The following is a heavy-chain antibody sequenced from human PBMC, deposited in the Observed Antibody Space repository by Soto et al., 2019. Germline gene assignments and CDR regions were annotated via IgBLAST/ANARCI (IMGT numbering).Heavy chain of an antibody. CDR1: GYTFTGYY. D-gene: IGHD3-22*01. Sequence: GASVKVSCKASGYTFTGYYMHWVRQAPGQGLEWMGWINPNSGGTNYAQKFQGRVTMTRDTSISTAYMELSRLRSDDTAVYYCAREYDSSGYYYGPLHYGMDVWGQGTTVTVSS. J-gene: IGHJ6*02. CDR2: INPNSGGT. V-gene: IGHV1-2*02. CDR3: AREYDSSGYYYGPLHYGMDV.